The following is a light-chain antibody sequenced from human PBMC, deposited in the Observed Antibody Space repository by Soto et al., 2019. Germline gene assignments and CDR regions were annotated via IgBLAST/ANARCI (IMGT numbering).Light chain of an antibody. Sequence: QSVLTQSPSGSGTPGQTVTISCSGSSSNIGGSFVNWYQHVPGTAPKLLIYRDNERLSGFPDRFSASKSVTSASLVISGLQSEDEADYYCSSWDVSLNGVVFGGGTKVTVL. V-gene: IGLV1-44*01. CDR2: RDN. J-gene: IGLJ2*01. CDR1: SSNIGGSF. CDR3: SSWDVSLNGVV.